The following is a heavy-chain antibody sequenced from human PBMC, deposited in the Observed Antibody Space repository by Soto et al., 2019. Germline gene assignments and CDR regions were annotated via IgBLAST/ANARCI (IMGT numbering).Heavy chain of an antibody. CDR2: ISGSGGST. CDR3: ARSDYGLDYYYGMDV. D-gene: IGHD4-17*01. CDR1: GFTFSSYA. V-gene: IGHV3-23*01. J-gene: IGHJ6*02. Sequence: GSLRLSCAASGFTFSSYAMSWVRQAPGKGLEWVSAISGSGGSTYYADSVKGRFTISRDNAKNSLYLQMNSLRAEDTAVYYCARSDYGLDYYYGMDVWGQGTTVTVSS.